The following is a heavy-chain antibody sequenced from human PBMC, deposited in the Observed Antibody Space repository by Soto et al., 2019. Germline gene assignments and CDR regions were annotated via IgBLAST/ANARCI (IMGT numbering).Heavy chain of an antibody. Sequence: EVQLVESGGGLVQPGRSLRLSCAASRFTFDDYAMHWVRQAPGKGLEWVSGISWNSGSIGYADSVKGRFTISRDNAKNSLYLQMNSLRAEDTALYYCAKTRAVAGTGAFDIWGQGTMVTVSS. D-gene: IGHD6-19*01. CDR2: ISWNSGSI. CDR1: RFTFDDYA. V-gene: IGHV3-9*01. J-gene: IGHJ3*02. CDR3: AKTRAVAGTGAFDI.